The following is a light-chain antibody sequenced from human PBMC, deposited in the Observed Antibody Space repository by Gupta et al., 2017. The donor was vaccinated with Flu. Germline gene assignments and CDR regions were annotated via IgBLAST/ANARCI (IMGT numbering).Light chain of an antibody. V-gene: IGLV2-14*01. CDR2: EVS. Sequence: SALTQPASVSGSPGQSITIPCTGTSSDVGRYNYVSWFQQYPGKAPKLMIYEVSNWPSGVSNRFSGSKSGNTASLTISGLQADDEADYYCSSFTSSLTWVFGGGTKLTVL. CDR3: SSFTSSLTWV. CDR1: SSDVGRYNY. J-gene: IGLJ3*02.